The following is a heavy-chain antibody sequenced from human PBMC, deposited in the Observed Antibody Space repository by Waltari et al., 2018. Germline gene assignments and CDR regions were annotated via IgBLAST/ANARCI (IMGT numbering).Heavy chain of an antibody. D-gene: IGHD6-19*01. CDR2: IIGTGGTT. V-gene: IGHV3-23*01. J-gene: IGHJ4*02. Sequence: EVQLLESGGALVQPGGSLRVSCAASVFTLSSSAMRWVRQAPGTGLEWVSLIIGTGGTTSYADSVKGRFTISRDNSKNTLYLQMNSLRADDTAVYYCAKRRLEICLEQGLAQEAYLDYWGQGTLVTVSP. CDR3: AKRRLEICLEQGLAQEAYLDY. CDR1: VFTLSSSA.